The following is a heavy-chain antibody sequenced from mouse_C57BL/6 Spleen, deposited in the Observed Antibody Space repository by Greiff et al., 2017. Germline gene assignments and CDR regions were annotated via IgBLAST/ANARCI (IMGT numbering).Heavy chain of an antibody. CDR1: GYTFTSYW. Sequence: QVQLQQPGAELVKPGASVKLSCTASGYTFTSYWMHWVKQRPGKGLEWIGQIYPGDGDTNYNGKFKGKATLTADKSSSTAYMQLSSLTSEDSAVYVCASGNDGYGGGFAYWGQGTLVTVSA. CDR2: IYPGDGDT. D-gene: IGHD2-3*01. J-gene: IGHJ3*01. V-gene: IGHV1-80*01. CDR3: ASGNDGYGGGFAY.